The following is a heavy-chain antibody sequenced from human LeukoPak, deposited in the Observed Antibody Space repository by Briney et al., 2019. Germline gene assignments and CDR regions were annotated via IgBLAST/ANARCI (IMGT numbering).Heavy chain of an antibody. Sequence: SETLSLTCTVSGGSISSGSYYWSWIRQPAGKGLEWIGRIYTSGSTYYNPSLKSRVTISVDTSKNQFSLKLSSVTAADTAVYYCARGPDTAMVHFDYWGQGTLVTVSS. D-gene: IGHD5-18*01. CDR3: ARGPDTAMVHFDY. J-gene: IGHJ4*02. CDR1: GGSISSGSYY. CDR2: IYTSGST. V-gene: IGHV4-61*02.